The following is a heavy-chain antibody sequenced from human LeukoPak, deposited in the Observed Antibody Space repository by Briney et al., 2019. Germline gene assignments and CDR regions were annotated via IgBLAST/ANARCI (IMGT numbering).Heavy chain of an antibody. Sequence: GGSLRLSCAASGFTFSSYGMSWVRQAPGKGLEWVSAISGSGGSTYYADSVKGRFTISRDNSKNTMYLQMSSLRAEDTAIYYCAKSSNEWELNSFDSWGQGTLVPVSS. V-gene: IGHV3-23*01. CDR2: ISGSGGST. CDR1: GFTFSSYG. CDR3: AKSSNEWELNSFDS. J-gene: IGHJ4*02. D-gene: IGHD1-26*01.